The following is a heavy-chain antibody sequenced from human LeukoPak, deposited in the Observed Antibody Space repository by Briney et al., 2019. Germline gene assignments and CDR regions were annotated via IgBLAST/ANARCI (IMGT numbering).Heavy chain of an antibody. V-gene: IGHV3-9*01. J-gene: IGHJ6*02. CDR1: GFAFDDYA. CDR3: AVLHYYAMDV. CDR2: ISWNSGTK. D-gene: IGHD2-8*01. Sequence: GGSLRLSCAASGFAFDDYAMHWVRQAPGKGLEWVSGISWNSGTKGYADSVKGRFTISRDNAKNSLYLQMNSLRGEDAALYYCAVLHYYAMDVWGQGTTVTVSS.